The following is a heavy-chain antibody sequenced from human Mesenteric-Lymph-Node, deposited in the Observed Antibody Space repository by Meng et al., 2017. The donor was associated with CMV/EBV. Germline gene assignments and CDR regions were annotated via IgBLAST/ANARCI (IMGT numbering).Heavy chain of an antibody. CDR2: IRYDGSNK. Sequence: GESLKISCAASGFTFSNYGIHWVRQAPGKGLEWVAFIRYDGSNKYYADSVKGRFTISRDNSKNTLYLQMNSLRAEDTAVYYCAKDHDSNYYYYYGMDVWGQGTTVTVSS. D-gene: IGHD4-11*01. CDR1: GFTFSNYG. V-gene: IGHV3-30*02. CDR3: AKDHDSNYYYYYGMDV. J-gene: IGHJ6*02.